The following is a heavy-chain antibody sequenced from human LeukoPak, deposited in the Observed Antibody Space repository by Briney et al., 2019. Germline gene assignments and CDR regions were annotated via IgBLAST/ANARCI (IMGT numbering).Heavy chain of an antibody. Sequence: SETLSLTCTVSGYSICSGYYWGWIRQPPGKGLEWIGSIYHSGSTYYNPSLKSRVTISVDTSKNQFSLKLSSVTAADTAVYYCARLNKPGWFDPWGQGTLVTVSS. CDR2: IYHSGST. J-gene: IGHJ5*02. CDR3: ARLNKPGWFDP. CDR1: GYSICSGYY. D-gene: IGHD1-14*01. V-gene: IGHV4-38-2*02.